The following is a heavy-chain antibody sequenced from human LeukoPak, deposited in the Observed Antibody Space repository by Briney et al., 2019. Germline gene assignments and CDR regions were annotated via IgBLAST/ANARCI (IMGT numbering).Heavy chain of an antibody. CDR2: IYYSGST. D-gene: IGHD4-17*01. J-gene: IGHJ4*02. CDR3: ARVADYGDYYFDY. CDR1: GGSISSYY. Sequence: PSESLSLTCTVSGGSISSYYWSWIRQPPGKGLEWIGYIYYSGSTNYNPSLKSRVTISVDTSKNQFSLKLSSVTAADTAVYYCARVADYGDYYFDYWGQGTLVTVSP. V-gene: IGHV4-59*01.